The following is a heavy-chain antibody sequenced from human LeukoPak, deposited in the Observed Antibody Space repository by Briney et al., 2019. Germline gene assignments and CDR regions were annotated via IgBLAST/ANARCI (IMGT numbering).Heavy chain of an antibody. CDR2: IRYDGSNK. Sequence: GGSLRLSCAESGYTFSSYGMHWVRQAPGKGLEWVVFIRYDGSNKYYADSVKGRFNISRDNSKNTLYLQMNSLRADDTAVYYCAKRPAYCGGDCYLIDYWGQGTLVTVSS. D-gene: IGHD2-21*02. V-gene: IGHV3-30*02. CDR3: AKRPAYCGGDCYLIDY. CDR1: GYTFSSYG. J-gene: IGHJ4*02.